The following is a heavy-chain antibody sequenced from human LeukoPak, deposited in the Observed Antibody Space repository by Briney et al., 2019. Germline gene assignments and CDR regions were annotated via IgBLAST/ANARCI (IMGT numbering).Heavy chain of an antibody. CDR3: AKEKYVTSHRKELRYFDWDRY. Sequence: PGGSLRLSCVASGFTFSSYEMNWVRQAPGEGLEWVSYISSSDSGDSTIYYADSVKGRFTISRDDAKNSLYLQMNSLRAEDTAVYYCAKEKYVTSHRKELRYFDWDRYWGQGTLVTVSS. J-gene: IGHJ4*02. CDR1: GFTFSSYE. V-gene: IGHV3-48*03. CDR2: ISSSDSGDSTI. D-gene: IGHD3-9*01.